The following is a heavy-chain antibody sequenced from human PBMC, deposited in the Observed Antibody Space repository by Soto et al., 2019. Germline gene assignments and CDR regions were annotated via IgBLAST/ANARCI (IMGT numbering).Heavy chain of an antibody. Sequence: QVQLQESGPGLVKPSETLSLTCTVSGGSISSYYWSWIRQPAGKGMEWIGRIHTTDGTNYNPTLKSRVTMSIDTSNNQFSLKLNSLTAADTAVYYCARALSSAAGLYFDFWGQGTLVXXSS. CDR2: IHTTDGT. CDR1: GGSISSYY. D-gene: IGHD6-13*01. CDR3: ARALSSAAGLYFDF. V-gene: IGHV4-4*07. J-gene: IGHJ4*02.